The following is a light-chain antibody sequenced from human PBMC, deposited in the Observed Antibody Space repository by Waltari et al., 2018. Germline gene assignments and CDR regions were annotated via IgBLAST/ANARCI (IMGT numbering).Light chain of an antibody. V-gene: IGLV3-21*04. CDR3: QVWDSSSDHRGV. Sequence: SFVLTQPPSVSVAPGKTARITCGGNNIGNKNVHWNQQKPGQAPVLVIYDDTDRPSGIPERFSGSNSGNTATLTITRVEAGDEADYYCQVWDSSSDHRGVFGGGTKLTVL. CDR1: NIGNKN. CDR2: DDT. J-gene: IGLJ3*02.